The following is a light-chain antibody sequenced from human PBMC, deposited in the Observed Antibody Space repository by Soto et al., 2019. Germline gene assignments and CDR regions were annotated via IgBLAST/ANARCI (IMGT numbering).Light chain of an antibody. CDR2: DVT. CDR3: SSYAGNNNFGV. Sequence: QSALTQPPSASGSPGQSVTISCTGTSSDVGSYNYVSWYQQHPGKAPKLMIYDVTKRPSGVPDRFSGSRSGNTASLTVSGLQAEDEADYCCSSYAGNNNFGVFGGGTKLTVL. V-gene: IGLV2-8*01. CDR1: SSDVGSYNY. J-gene: IGLJ2*01.